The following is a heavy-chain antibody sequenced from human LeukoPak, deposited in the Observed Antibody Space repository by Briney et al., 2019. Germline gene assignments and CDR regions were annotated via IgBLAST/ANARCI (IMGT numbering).Heavy chain of an antibody. J-gene: IGHJ4*02. CDR3: ARGLVGYFDY. CDR2: ISYDGSNK. Sequence: GGSLRLSCAASGFPFSGYGMHWVRQAPGKGLEWVAVISYDGSNKYYADSVKGRFTISRDNSKNTLYLQMNSLRAEDTAVYYCARGLVGYFDYWGQGTLVTVSS. D-gene: IGHD3-3*01. V-gene: IGHV3-30*19. CDR1: GFPFSGYG.